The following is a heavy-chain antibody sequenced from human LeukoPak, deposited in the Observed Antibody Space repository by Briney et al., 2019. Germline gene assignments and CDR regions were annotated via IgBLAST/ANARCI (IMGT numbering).Heavy chain of an antibody. CDR3: ARSHTFRYAFDI. D-gene: IGHD3-16*01. CDR1: GYIFTNYG. V-gene: IGHV1-8*03. J-gene: IGHJ3*02. Sequence: GASVKVSCKASGYIFTNYGINWVRQAPGQGLEWMGWMNPNSGNTGYAQKFQGRVTITRNTSISTAYMELSSLRSEDTAVYYCARSHTFRYAFDIWGQGTMVTVSS. CDR2: MNPNSGNT.